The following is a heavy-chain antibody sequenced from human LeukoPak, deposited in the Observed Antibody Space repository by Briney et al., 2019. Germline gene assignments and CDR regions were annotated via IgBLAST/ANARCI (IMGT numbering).Heavy chain of an antibody. CDR1: GYSVTGSY. V-gene: IGHV1-2*02. CDR3: ARGAGTPSSTSYNWFDP. J-gene: IGHJ5*02. CDR2: INPDSGGT. Sequence: ASVKVSCKAFGYSVTGSYMHWVRQAPGQGLEWRGGINPDSGGTNYAQTFHDRVPMTRDTSITTAYMELSRLRSDDTAVYYCARGAGTPSSTSYNWFDPWGQGTLVTVSS. D-gene: IGHD2-2*01.